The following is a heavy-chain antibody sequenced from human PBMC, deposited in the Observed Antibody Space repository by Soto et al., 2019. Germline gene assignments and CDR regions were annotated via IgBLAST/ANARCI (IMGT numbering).Heavy chain of an antibody. D-gene: IGHD1-7*01. V-gene: IGHV1-69*12. Sequence: QVQLVQSGAEVKKPGSSVKVSCKASGGTFSSYAISWVRQAPGQGLEWMGGIIPIFGTADYAQKFQGRVTITADESTSTAYMELSSLRSEDTAVYYCAGPPELTRICYYYGMDVWGQGTTVTVSS. J-gene: IGHJ6*02. CDR3: AGPPELTRICYYYGMDV. CDR1: GGTFSSYA. CDR2: IIPIFGTA.